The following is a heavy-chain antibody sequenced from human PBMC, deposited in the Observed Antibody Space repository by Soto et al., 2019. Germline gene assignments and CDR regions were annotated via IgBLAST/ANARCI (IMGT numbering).Heavy chain of an antibody. V-gene: IGHV3-23*01. J-gene: IGHJ5*02. CDR2: ISGSGGST. CDR1: GFTFSSYA. Sequence: GESLKISCAASGFTFSSYAMSWVRQAPGKGLEWVSAISGSGGSTYYADSVKGRFTISRDNSKNTLYLQMNSLRAEDTAVYYCAKIPGVWFGELLPNWFDPWGQGTLVTVSS. CDR3: AKIPGVWFGELLPNWFDP. D-gene: IGHD3-10*01.